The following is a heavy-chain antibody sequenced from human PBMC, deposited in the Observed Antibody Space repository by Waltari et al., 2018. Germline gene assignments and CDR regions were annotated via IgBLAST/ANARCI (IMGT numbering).Heavy chain of an antibody. CDR1: GFTFSSYA. CDR3: ARDRWAYYDSSGYPTY. D-gene: IGHD3-22*01. V-gene: IGHV3-30*01. Sequence: QVQLVESGGGVVQPGRSLRLSCAASGFTFSSYAMHWVRQAPGKGLEWVAVISYDGSNKYYAYSVKGRFTISRDNSKNTLYLQMNSLRAEDTAVYYCARDRWAYYDSSGYPTYWGQGTLVTVSS. CDR2: ISYDGSNK. J-gene: IGHJ4*02.